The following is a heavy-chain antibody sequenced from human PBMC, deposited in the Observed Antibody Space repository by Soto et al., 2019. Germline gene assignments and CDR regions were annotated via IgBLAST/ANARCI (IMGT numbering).Heavy chain of an antibody. CDR1: SY. CDR2: VYYTGDT. J-gene: IGHJ4*02. Sequence: SYGGWVRQAPGTGMQWIGFVYYTGDTYYSPSFKSRVTMSVDTSKNQLSMTLRLMTSSDTALFLCVRCKLMATFDDWGQ. V-gene: IGHV4-39*01. D-gene: IGHD5-12*01. CDR3: VRCKLMATFDD.